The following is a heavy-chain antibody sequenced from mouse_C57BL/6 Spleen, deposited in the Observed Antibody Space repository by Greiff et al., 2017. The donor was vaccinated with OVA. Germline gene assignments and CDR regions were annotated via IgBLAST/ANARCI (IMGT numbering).Heavy chain of an antibody. D-gene: IGHD1-1*01. CDR1: DSEVFPIAY. CDR2: ILPSIGRT. CDR3: ARGAHYGSGFAY. J-gene: IGHJ3*01. V-gene: IGHV15-2*01. Sequence: VQLQQSGSELRSPGSSVKLSCKDFDSEVFPIAYMSWVRQKPGHGFEWIGGILPSIGRTIYGEKFEDKATLDADTLSNTAYLELNSLTSEDSAIYYCARGAHYGSGFAYWGQGTLVTVSA.